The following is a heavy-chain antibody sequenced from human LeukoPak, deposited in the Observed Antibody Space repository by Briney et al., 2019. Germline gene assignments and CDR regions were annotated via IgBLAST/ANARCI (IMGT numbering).Heavy chain of an antibody. CDR3: VRSYYFGKNYFDS. V-gene: IGHV4-30-2*01. CDR1: GGSLISGDYS. D-gene: IGHD3-10*01. J-gene: IGHJ4*02. Sequence: SETLSLTCVVSGGSLISGDYSRSWIRQPPGKGLEWIGYIYHSGRTYYNPSLKSRVTISVDRSKNQFSLNLNSVTAADTAVYYCVRSYYFGKNYFDSWGQGTLVTVSS. CDR2: IYHSGRT.